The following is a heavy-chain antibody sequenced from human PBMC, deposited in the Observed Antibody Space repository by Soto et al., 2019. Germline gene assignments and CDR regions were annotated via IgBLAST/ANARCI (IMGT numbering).Heavy chain of an antibody. CDR3: ATSYGSGSAHFDS. Sequence: QVQLVQSGAEVKKPGSSVTVSCTASGDTFSRFTLSWVRQAPGQGLEWMGRIIPMLGMSNSALKFQGRVTITADKSTNKVYMHLNSLRSDDTAVYYCATSYGSGSAHFDSWGQGTLVTVSS. CDR1: GDTFSRFT. CDR2: IIPMLGMS. J-gene: IGHJ4*02. D-gene: IGHD3-10*01. V-gene: IGHV1-69*02.